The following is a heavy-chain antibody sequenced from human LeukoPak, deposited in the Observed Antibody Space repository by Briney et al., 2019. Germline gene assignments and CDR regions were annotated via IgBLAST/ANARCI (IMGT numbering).Heavy chain of an antibody. CDR3: ARRKAVAGTTKAYFDY. D-gene: IGHD6-19*01. CDR2: IYPGDSDT. CDR1: GCSFSSYW. J-gene: IGHJ4*02. Sequence: GESLKISCKGSGCSFSSYWIGWVRQMPGKGLEWMGIIYPGDSDTRYSPSFQGQVTISADKSISTAYLQWSSLKASDTAMYYCARRKAVAGTTKAYFDYWGQGTLVTVSS. V-gene: IGHV5-51*01.